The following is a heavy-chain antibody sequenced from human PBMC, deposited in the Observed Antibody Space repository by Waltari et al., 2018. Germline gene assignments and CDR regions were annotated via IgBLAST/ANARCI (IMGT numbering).Heavy chain of an antibody. D-gene: IGHD3-10*01. V-gene: IGHV4-38-2*01. CDR1: GYSISSGYY. J-gene: IGHJ6*02. CDR2: IYHSGST. CDR3: ARLMVQGDYYYYGMDV. Sequence: QVQLQESGPGLVKPSETLSLTCAVSGYSISSGYYWGWIRQPPGKGLEWIGSIYHSGSTYYNPSLKSRVTISVDTSKNQFSLKLSSVTAADTAVYYCARLMVQGDYYYYGMDVWGQGTTVTVSS.